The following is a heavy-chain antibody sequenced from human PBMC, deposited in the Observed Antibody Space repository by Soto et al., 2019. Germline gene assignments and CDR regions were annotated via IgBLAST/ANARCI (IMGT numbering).Heavy chain of an antibody. J-gene: IGHJ6*02. D-gene: IGHD3-3*01. Sequence: PGGSLRLSCAASGFTFSSYWMHWVRQAPGKGLVWVSRINSDGSSTSYADSVKGRFTISRDNAKNTLYLQMNSLRAEDTAVYYCARESGTYYDFWRMIYYYYGMDVWGQGTTVTVSS. CDR3: ARESGTYYDFWRMIYYYYGMDV. V-gene: IGHV3-74*01. CDR2: INSDGSST. CDR1: GFTFSSYW.